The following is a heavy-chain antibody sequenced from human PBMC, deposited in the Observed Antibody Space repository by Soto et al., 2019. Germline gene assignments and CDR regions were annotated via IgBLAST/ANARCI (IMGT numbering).Heavy chain of an antibody. V-gene: IGHV3-74*01. D-gene: IGHD3-16*01. CDR3: ARDGGGLAH. Sequence: EVLLVESGGGLVQPGGSLRLSCAASGFTFGSYWMHWVRQAPGKGLVWVSRISPDGTSTSNADSVKGRFTISRDNTKNTLHLQMDSLRVEDTAVYYCARDGGGLAHWGQGTLVTVSS. J-gene: IGHJ4*02. CDR1: GFTFGSYW. CDR2: ISPDGTST.